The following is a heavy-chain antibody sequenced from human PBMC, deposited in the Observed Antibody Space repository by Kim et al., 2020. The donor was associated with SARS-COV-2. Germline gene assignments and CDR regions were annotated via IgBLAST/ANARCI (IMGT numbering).Heavy chain of an antibody. CDR1: GFTFSSYG. CDR3: AKDGVGATDPYYFDY. Sequence: GGSLRLSCAASGFTFSSYGMHWVRQAPGKGLEWVAVISYDGSNKYYADSVKGRFTISRDNSKNTLYLQMNSLRAEDTAVYYCAKDGVGATDPYYFDYWGQGTLVTVSS. J-gene: IGHJ4*02. CDR2: ISYDGSNK. D-gene: IGHD1-26*01. V-gene: IGHV3-30*18.